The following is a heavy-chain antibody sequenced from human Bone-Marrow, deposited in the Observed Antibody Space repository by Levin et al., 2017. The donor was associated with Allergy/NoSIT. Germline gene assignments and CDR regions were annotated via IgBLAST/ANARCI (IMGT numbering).Heavy chain of an antibody. CDR1: GDSVSSNSAS. Sequence: SQTLSLTCAISGDSVSSNSASWNWIRQSPPRGLEWLGRTYYRSKWFHDYAVFVKSRIIIDADTSKNQFSLQLNSVTPDDTAVYYCTRDFIEWGQGTLVTVSS. D-gene: IGHD2-15*01. CDR3: TRDFIE. V-gene: IGHV6-1*01. CDR2: TYYRSKWFH. J-gene: IGHJ4*01.